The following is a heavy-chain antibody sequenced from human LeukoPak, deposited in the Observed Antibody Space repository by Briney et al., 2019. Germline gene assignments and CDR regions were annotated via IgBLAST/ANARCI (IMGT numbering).Heavy chain of an antibody. CDR3: AKPLTWIQLWLRSY. Sequence: PGGSLRLSCAASGFTFSSYAMSWVRQAPGKGLEWVSAISGSGGSTYYADSVKGRFTISRDNSENTLYLQMNSLRAEDTAVYYCAKPLTWIQLWLRSYWGQGTLVTVSS. D-gene: IGHD5-18*01. CDR1: GFTFSSYA. J-gene: IGHJ4*02. V-gene: IGHV3-23*01. CDR2: ISGSGGST.